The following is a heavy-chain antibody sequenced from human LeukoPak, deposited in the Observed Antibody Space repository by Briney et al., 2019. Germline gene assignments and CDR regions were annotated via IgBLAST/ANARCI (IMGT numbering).Heavy chain of an antibody. D-gene: IGHD3-22*01. Sequence: ASVKVSCKASGYTFTGYYMHWVRQAPGQGLEWMGWINPNSGGTNYAQKFQGRVTMTRDTSISTAYMGLSRLRSDDTAVYYCARGSLTYYYDSSGYSPDYWGQGTLVTVSS. CDR1: GYTFTGYY. J-gene: IGHJ4*02. V-gene: IGHV1-2*02. CDR3: ARGSLTYYYDSSGYSPDY. CDR2: INPNSGGT.